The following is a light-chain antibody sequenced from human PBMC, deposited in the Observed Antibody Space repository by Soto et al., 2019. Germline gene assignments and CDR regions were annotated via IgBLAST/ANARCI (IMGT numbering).Light chain of an antibody. CDR1: QSVTKRY. Sequence: ENVLTQSPGTLSLSPGERATLSCRATQSVTKRYFAWYQQKPGQAPRLLIYGISSRATDIPDRFSGSGSGTDYTLTISRLEPEDFGVYYCQQYSSLPHTFGQGTKLEVK. CDR3: QQYSSLPHT. J-gene: IGKJ2*01. CDR2: GIS. V-gene: IGKV3-20*01.